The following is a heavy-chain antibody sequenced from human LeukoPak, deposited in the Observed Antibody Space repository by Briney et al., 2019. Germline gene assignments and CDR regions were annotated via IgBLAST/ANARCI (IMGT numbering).Heavy chain of an antibody. CDR2: INPSSGST. V-gene: IGHV1-46*01. J-gene: IGHJ4*02. Sequence: GASVKVSCKASGYILTSYYMHWVRQAPGQGLEWMGIINPSSGSTSYAQKFQGRVTMTRDTSTSTVYMELSSLRSEDTAMYYCARSYYDSSGYQGNDNWGQGTLATVSS. CDR3: ARSYYDSSGYQGNDN. D-gene: IGHD3-22*01. CDR1: GYILTSYY.